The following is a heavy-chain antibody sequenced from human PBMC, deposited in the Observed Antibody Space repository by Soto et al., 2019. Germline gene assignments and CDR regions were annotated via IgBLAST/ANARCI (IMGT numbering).Heavy chain of an antibody. CDR3: ARQIYDSDTGPNFQYYFDS. CDR1: GYSFAGYW. D-gene: IGHD3-22*01. Sequence: SLKISCKGSGYSFAGYWITWVRQKPGKGLEWMGRIDPSDSQTYYSPSFRGHVTISVTKSITTVFLQWSSLRASDTAMYYCARQIYDSDTGPNFQYYFDSWGQGTPVTVSS. J-gene: IGHJ4*02. V-gene: IGHV5-10-1*01. CDR2: IDPSDSQT.